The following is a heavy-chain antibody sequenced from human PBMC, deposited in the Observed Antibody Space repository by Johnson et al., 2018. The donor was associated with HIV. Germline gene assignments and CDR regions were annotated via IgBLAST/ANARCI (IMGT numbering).Heavy chain of an antibody. D-gene: IGHD4-23*01. V-gene: IGHV3-33*01. Sequence: QVQLVESGGGVDQPGRSLRLSCAASGFTFSSYGMHWVRQAPGKGLEWVAVIWYDGSYKYYADSVKGRFTISRDNSKNTLYLQMHSLRAEDTAVYYCARDQGTPIIGGVAFDIWGQGTMVTVSS. CDR2: IWYDGSYK. CDR3: ARDQGTPIIGGVAFDI. CDR1: GFTFSSYG. J-gene: IGHJ3*02.